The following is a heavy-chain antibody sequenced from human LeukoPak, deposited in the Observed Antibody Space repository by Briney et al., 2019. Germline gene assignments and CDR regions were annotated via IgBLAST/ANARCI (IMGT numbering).Heavy chain of an antibody. CDR3: ARGGDYIKNYYYGMDV. D-gene: IGHD4-17*01. V-gene: IGHV1-2*02. CDR2: INPNSGGT. CDR1: GYTFTGYY. Sequence: ASVKVSCKASGYTFTGYYMHWVRQAPGQGLEWMGWINPNSGGTNYAQKFQGRVTMTRDTSISTAYMELSRLRSDDTAVYYCARGGDYIKNYYYGMDVWGQGTTVTVSS. J-gene: IGHJ6*02.